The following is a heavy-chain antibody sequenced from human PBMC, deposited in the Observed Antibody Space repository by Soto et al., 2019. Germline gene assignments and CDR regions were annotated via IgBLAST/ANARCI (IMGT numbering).Heavy chain of an antibody. CDR3: AKDVWGVGGYSSGGYFDY. Sequence: EVQLLESGGGLVQPGGSLRLSCAASGFTFSSYAMSWVRQAPGKGLEWVSAISGSGGSTYYADSVKGRFTISRDNSKNTLYLQMNSLRAEDTAVYYCAKDVWGVGGYSSGGYFDYWGQGTLVTVSS. CDR1: GFTFSSYA. CDR2: ISGSGGST. V-gene: IGHV3-23*01. D-gene: IGHD6-19*01. J-gene: IGHJ4*02.